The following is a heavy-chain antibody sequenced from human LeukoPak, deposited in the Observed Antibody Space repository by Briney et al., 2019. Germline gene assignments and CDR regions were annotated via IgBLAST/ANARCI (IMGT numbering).Heavy chain of an antibody. CDR1: GFTVSSNS. CDR2: IYSGTI. Sequence: GGSLRLSCTVSGFTVSSNSMSWVRQAPGKGLEWVSFIYSGTIHYSDSVKGRFTISRDNSKNTLYLQMNSLRAEDTAVYYCARDEISSVRFLEWLTLGGTDYYYYMDVWGKGTTVTVSS. J-gene: IGHJ6*03. D-gene: IGHD3-3*01. V-gene: IGHV3-53*01. CDR3: ARDEISSVRFLEWLTLGGTDYYYYMDV.